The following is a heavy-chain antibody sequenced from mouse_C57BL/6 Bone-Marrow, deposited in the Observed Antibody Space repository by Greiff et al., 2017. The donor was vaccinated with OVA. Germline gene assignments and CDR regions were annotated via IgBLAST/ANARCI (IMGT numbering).Heavy chain of an antibody. J-gene: IGHJ3*01. Sequence: QVQLKQPGAELVKPGASVKLSCKASGYTFTSYWMQWVKQRPGQGLEWIGEIDPSDSYTNYNQKFKGKATLTVDTSSSTAYMQLSSLTSEDSAVYYCARVTTVVAPYWGQGTLVTVSA. CDR2: IDPSDSYT. CDR1: GYTFTSYW. CDR3: ARVTTVVAPY. D-gene: IGHD1-1*01. V-gene: IGHV1-50*01.